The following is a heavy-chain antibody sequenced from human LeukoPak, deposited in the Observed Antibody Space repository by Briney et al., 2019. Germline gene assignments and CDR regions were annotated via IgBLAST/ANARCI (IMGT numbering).Heavy chain of an antibody. Sequence: ASVKVSCKASGYTFTSYYMHWVRQAPGQGLEWMGIINPSGGSTSYAQKFQGRVTMTRDTSTSTVYMELSSLRSEDTAVYYCARDSVPVVPAAIRFKINWFDPWGQGTRVTVSS. CDR2: INPSGGST. D-gene: IGHD2-2*02. CDR3: ARDSVPVVPAAIRFKINWFDP. V-gene: IGHV1-46*01. J-gene: IGHJ5*02. CDR1: GYTFTSYY.